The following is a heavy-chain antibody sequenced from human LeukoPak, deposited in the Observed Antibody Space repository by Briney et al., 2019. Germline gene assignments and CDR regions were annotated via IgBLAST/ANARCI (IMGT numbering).Heavy chain of an antibody. V-gene: IGHV4-34*01. CDR1: GVSFSGYY. D-gene: IGHD3-9*01. J-gene: IGHJ5*02. CDR3: ARAFKVLRYFDMFGIDP. CDR2: INHSGST. Sequence: PSETLSLTCAVYGVSFSGYYWSWIRQPPGKGLEWIGEINHSGSTNYNPSLKSRVTISVDTSKNQFSLRLSSVTAADTAVYYCARAFKVLRYFDMFGIDPWGQGTLVTVSS.